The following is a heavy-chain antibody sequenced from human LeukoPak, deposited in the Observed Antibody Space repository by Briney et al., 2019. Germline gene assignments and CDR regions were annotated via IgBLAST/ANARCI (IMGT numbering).Heavy chain of an antibody. CDR2: ISTTSDYI. CDR3: ARGGIYSQGFDY. J-gene: IGHJ4*02. D-gene: IGHD6-13*01. V-gene: IGHV3-21*01. CDR1: GFIFSGYS. Sequence: PGGSLRLSCAASGFIFSGYSMNWVRQAPGEGLEWVSSISTTSDYIHYADSLKGRVAISRDNAKNSLYLQMNSLRAEDTAVYYCARGGIYSQGFDYWGQGALVTVSS.